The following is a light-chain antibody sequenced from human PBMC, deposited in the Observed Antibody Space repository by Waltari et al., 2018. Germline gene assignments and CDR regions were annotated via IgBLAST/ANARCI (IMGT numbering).Light chain of an antibody. J-gene: IGLJ3*02. CDR2: GQD. CDR1: SLRRYY. Sequence: SSELTQDPAVSVALGQTVSITCQGDSLRRYYASWYQQRPGQAPILIRSGQDNRPSGIPDRFSGSTSGNTASFTITGAQAEDEADYYCLSRDTTSTRVFGGGTRLTV. CDR3: LSRDTTSTRV. V-gene: IGLV3-19*01.